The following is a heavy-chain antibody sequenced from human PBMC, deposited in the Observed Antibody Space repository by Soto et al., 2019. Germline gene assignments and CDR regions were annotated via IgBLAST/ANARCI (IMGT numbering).Heavy chain of an antibody. CDR2: IYYSGST. V-gene: IGHV4-39*01. D-gene: IGHD3-10*01. Sequence: TVAGGNSRSRGYRRSLKRKTPGKGLEWIGSIYYSGSTYYNPSLKSRVTISVDTSKNQFSLKLSSVTAADTAVYYCARHSSYYGSGSSPRASYYYYTDVWGKGTTVTVSS. J-gene: IGHJ6*03. CDR3: ARHSSYYGSGSSPRASYYYYTDV. CDR1: GGNSRSRGYR.